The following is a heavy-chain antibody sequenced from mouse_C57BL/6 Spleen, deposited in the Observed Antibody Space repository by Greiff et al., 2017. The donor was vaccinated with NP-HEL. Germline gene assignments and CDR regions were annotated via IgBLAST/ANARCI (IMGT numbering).Heavy chain of an antibody. J-gene: IGHJ1*03. CDR1: GYTFTSYG. CDR2: IYPRSGNT. D-gene: IGHD2-4*01. V-gene: IGHV1-81*01. Sequence: QVQLQQSGAELARPGASVKLSCKASGYTFTSYGISWVKQRTGQGLAWIGEIYPRSGNTYYNEKFKGKATLTADKSSSTAYMELRSLTSEVSAVYFCARHLYDYDGYFDVWGTGTTVTVSS. CDR3: ARHLYDYDGYFDV.